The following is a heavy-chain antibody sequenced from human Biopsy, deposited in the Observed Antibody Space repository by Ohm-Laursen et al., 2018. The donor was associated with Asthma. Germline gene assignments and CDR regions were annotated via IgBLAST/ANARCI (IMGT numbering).Heavy chain of an antibody. J-gene: IGHJ4*02. CDR1: GGTFNTYG. V-gene: IGHV1-69*13. D-gene: IGHD2-2*01. Sequence: ASVKVSCKSLGGTFNTYGIGWVRQAPGQGLEWMGGINSVFGTTTYPQKFQDRVTITADDSTSTVYMELSSLRSEDRAVYYCARKAGSCISRTCYSLDFWGQGTLVTVSS. CDR2: INSVFGTT. CDR3: ARKAGSCISRTCYSLDF.